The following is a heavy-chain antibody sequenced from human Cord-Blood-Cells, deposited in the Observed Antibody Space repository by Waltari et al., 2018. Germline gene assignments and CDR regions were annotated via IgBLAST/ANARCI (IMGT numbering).Heavy chain of an antibody. J-gene: IGHJ4*02. D-gene: IGHD3-10*01. Sequence: QVQLVQSGAEVKKPGASVKVSCKASGYTFTSYAMHWVRQAPGQRLEWMGWINAGNGNTKYSQKFQGRVTITRDTSASTAYMELSSLRSEDTAVYYCARAGVWGSGNLVWDYWGQGTLVTVS. CDR1: GYTFTSYA. CDR3: ARAGVWGSGNLVWDY. V-gene: IGHV1-3*01. CDR2: INAGNGNT.